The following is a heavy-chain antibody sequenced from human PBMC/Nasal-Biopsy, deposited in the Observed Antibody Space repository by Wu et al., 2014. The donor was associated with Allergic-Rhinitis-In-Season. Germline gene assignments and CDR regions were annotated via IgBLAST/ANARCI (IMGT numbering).Heavy chain of an antibody. V-gene: IGHV3-74*01. CDR1: GFTFSNSW. J-gene: IGHJ2*01. Sequence: LRLSCAASGFTFSNSWMHWVRQAPGKGLVWVSRINSDGTATNYADSVMGRFTISRDNAKNSLYLQMNSLRAGDTAVYYCAREAKGLPLSSGWYEYFDLWGRDTLVTVSS. CDR2: INSDGTAT. CDR3: AREAKGLPLSSGWYEYFDL. D-gene: IGHD6-19*01.